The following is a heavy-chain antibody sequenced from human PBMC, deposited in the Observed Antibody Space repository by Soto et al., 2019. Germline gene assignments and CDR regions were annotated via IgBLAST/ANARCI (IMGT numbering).Heavy chain of an antibody. J-gene: IGHJ5*02. CDR1: GFTFSSYW. D-gene: IGHD3-9*01. CDR3: ARDGPPLRYFDWLLYQREAFDP. V-gene: IGHV3-74*01. CDR2: INSDGSST. Sequence: GGSLRLSCAASGFTFSSYWMHWVRQAPGKGLVWVSRINSDGSSTSYADSVKGRFTISRDNAKNTLYLQMNSLRAEDTAVYYCARDGPPLRYFDWLLYQREAFDPWGQGTLDTVSS.